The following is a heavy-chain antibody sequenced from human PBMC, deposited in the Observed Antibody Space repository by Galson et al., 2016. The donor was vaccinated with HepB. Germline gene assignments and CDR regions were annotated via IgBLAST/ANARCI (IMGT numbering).Heavy chain of an antibody. J-gene: IGHJ4*02. CDR3: ARSPTTIFGADTIAPFDY. CDR1: GYTFISYY. V-gene: IGHV1-46*01. CDR2: INPSGGRT. D-gene: IGHD3-3*01. Sequence: SVKVSCKASGYTFISYYMHWVRQAPGQGLEWMGIINPSGGRTSSAQKFQGRVTMTRDTSTSTVYMELNSLQSEDTAVYYCARSPTTIFGADTIAPFDYWGQGTLVTVSS.